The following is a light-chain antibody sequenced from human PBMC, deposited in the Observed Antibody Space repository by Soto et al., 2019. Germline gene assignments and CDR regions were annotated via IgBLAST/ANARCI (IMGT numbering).Light chain of an antibody. CDR2: EVT. CDR1: SSDDGNYNL. CDR3: CSYAGSSAL. V-gene: IGLV2-23*02. Sequence: QSVLTQPASVSGSPGQSITISCTGISSDDGNYNLVSWYQQHPGKAPKLIIYEVTKRPSGVSDRFSGSKSGNTASLTVSGLQTEDEADYYCCSYAGSSALFGGGTKVTVL. J-gene: IGLJ2*01.